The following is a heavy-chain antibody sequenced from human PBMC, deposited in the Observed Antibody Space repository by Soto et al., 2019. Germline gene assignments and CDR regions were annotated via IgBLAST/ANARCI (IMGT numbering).Heavy chain of an antibody. J-gene: IGHJ5*02. CDR3: ARKDKSGYFNWFDP. CDR1: GYRFTSYW. D-gene: IGHD3-22*01. CDR2: IFPSDSDT. Sequence: GESLKISCRTSGYRFTSYWIAWVRQMPGKGLEWMGIIFPSDSDTRYSPSFQDQVTISADRSTSTVFLQWASLKASDTAVYFCARKDKSGYFNWFDPWGQGTLVTVSS. V-gene: IGHV5-51*01.